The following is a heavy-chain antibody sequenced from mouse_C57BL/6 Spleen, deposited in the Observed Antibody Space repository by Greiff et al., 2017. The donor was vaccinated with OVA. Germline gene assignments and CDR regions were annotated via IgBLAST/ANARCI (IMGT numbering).Heavy chain of an antibody. Sequence: QVQLKESGPELVKPGASVKISCKASGYAFSSSWLNWVKQRPGKGLEWIGRIYPGDGDTNYNGKFKGKATLTADKSSSTAYMQLSSLTSEDSAVYFCARGFAYWGQGTLVTVSA. CDR1: GYAFSSSW. J-gene: IGHJ3*01. CDR3: ARGFAY. CDR2: IYPGDGDT. V-gene: IGHV1-82*01.